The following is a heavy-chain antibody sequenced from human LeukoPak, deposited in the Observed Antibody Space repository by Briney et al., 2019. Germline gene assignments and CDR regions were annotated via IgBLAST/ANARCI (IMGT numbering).Heavy chain of an antibody. J-gene: IGHJ4*02. Sequence: SSETLSLTCAVYGGSFGGYYWSWIRQPPGKGLEWIGEINHSGSTNYNPSLKSRVTISVDTSKNQFSLKLSSVTAADTAVYYCARGPPYRCSSTSCYFDYWGQGTLVTVSS. CDR2: INHSGST. D-gene: IGHD2-2*01. V-gene: IGHV4-34*01. CDR3: ARGPPYRCSSTSCYFDY. CDR1: GGSFGGYY.